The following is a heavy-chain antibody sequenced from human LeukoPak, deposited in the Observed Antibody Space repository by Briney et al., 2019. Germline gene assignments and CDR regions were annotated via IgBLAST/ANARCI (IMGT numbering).Heavy chain of an antibody. V-gene: IGHV4-34*01. Sequence: PSETLSLTCAVYGGSFSGYYWSWLRQPPGKGLEWIGEINHSGSTNYNPSLKSRVTISVDTSKNQFSLKLSSVTAADTAVYYCAREGSGYSGYDSAFDIWGQGTMVTVSS. D-gene: IGHD5-12*01. J-gene: IGHJ3*02. CDR2: INHSGST. CDR3: AREGSGYSGYDSAFDI. CDR1: GGSFSGYY.